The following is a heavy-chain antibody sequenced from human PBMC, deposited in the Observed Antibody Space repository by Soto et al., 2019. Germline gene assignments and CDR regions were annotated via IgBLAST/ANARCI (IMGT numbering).Heavy chain of an antibody. Sequence: QVQLVQSGAEAKKPGSSVKVSCKTSGGTFSSYAISWVRQAPGQGLEWMGGIVPLFRTTNYAQKFRGRVTITADTSTYTVYMELSGRRSGDTAVYYCARGGYSSTWSNLLDRSGLDVWGQGTTVTVSS. CDR2: IVPLFRTT. CDR3: ARGGYSSTWSNLLDRSGLDV. J-gene: IGHJ6*02. V-gene: IGHV1-69*06. D-gene: IGHD6-13*01. CDR1: GGTFSSYA.